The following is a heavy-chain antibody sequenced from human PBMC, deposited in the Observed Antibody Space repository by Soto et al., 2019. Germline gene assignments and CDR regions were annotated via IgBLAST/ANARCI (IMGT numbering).Heavy chain of an antibody. CDR2: VSYDGSIE. V-gene: IGHV3-30*04. Sequence: EHLVESGGGVVQPGRSLRLSCTGSGFTLASYPCTGVRRLPARGRGWVAVVSYDGSIENYADSVRGRFTISRDNSKNTVFLQMNSLRVEDTAVYYCAKDLYYYDFSLDDSWGQGTLVTVSS. CDR3: AKDLYYYDFSLDDS. J-gene: IGHJ5*02. CDR1: GFTLASYP. D-gene: IGHD3-16*01.